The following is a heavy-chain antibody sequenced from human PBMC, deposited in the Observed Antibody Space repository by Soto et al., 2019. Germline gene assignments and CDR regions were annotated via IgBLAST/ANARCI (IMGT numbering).Heavy chain of an antibody. J-gene: IGHJ5*02. CDR2: IIPLCGTA. CDR3: ARGGRRAGAGTLVVAWFDP. CDR1: GGTLSSSA. Sequence: QVQLVQSGAEVQKPVSSGIVSCNDSGGTLSSSAISWVRQAPGHGLEWMGGIIPLCGTANYAQKFQDRVTSTADESTSTAYKALSRLRAEDTAVNYRARGGRRAGAGTLVVAWFDPWGQGTLVTVSS. V-gene: IGHV1-69*01. D-gene: IGHD6-13*01.